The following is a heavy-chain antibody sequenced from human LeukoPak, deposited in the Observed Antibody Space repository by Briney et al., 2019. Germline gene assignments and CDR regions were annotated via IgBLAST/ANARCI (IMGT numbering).Heavy chain of an antibody. D-gene: IGHD3-10*01. CDR3: ARHVSYYGSGSYYNR. CDR2: INHSGST. J-gene: IGHJ4*02. Sequence: SETLSLTCTVSGGSISSYYWSWIRQPPGKGLEWIGEINHSGSTNYNPSLKSRVTISVDTSKNQFSLKLSSVTAADTAVYYCARHVSYYGSGSYYNRWGQGTLVTVSS. V-gene: IGHV4-34*01. CDR1: GGSISSYY.